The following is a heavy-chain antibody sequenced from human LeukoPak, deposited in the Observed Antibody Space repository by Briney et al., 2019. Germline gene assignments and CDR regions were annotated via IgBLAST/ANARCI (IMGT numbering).Heavy chain of an antibody. CDR1: GFTFSDYS. J-gene: IGHJ4*02. D-gene: IGHD3-22*01. Sequence: GGSLRLSSAASGFTFSDYSMNWVRQAPGKGLEWVSFISGRGSYIYYVESVKGRSTISRDNAKNSVYLEMHRLRAEDTAVYYCAAYDSSGYVDYWGQGTLVTVSS. CDR3: AAYDSSGYVDY. CDR2: ISGRGSYI. V-gene: IGHV3-21*01.